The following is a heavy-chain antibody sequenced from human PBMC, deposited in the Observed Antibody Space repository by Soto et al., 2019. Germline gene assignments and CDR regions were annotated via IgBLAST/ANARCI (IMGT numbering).Heavy chain of an antibody. D-gene: IGHD3-3*01. J-gene: IGHJ4*02. CDR2: IKSKTDGGTT. Sequence: GGSLRLSCAASGFTFSNAWMSWVRQAPGKGLEWVGRIKSKTDGGTTDYAAPVKGRFTISRDDSKNTLYLQMNSLKTEDTAVYYCTTESDFWSGYSIFDHWGQGTLVTVSS. V-gene: IGHV3-15*01. CDR1: GFTFSNAW. CDR3: TTESDFWSGYSIFDH.